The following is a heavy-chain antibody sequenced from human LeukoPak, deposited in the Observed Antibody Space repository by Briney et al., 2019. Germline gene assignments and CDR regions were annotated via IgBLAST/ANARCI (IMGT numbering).Heavy chain of an antibody. J-gene: IGHJ5*02. CDR1: GYTFISHA. D-gene: IGHD3-22*01. CDR3: ARERSYDSSGYYRNNWFDP. V-gene: IGHV1-18*04. CDR2: ISVHNSNT. Sequence: ASVKVFCKTSGYTFISHAISGVRQAPGQGLEWMGWISVHNSNTNYAQKFQGRVTLTTDTSTSTAYMELRSLRSDDTAVYYCARERSYDSSGYYRNNWFDPWGQGTLVTVSS.